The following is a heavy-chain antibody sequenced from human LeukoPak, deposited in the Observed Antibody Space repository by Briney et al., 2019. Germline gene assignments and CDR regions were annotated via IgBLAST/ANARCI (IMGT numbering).Heavy chain of an antibody. V-gene: IGHV3-30-3*01. CDR3: ARGRYYYDSSGQAQHNFDY. CDR1: GFTFSSYA. CDR2: ISYDGSNK. D-gene: IGHD3-22*01. J-gene: IGHJ4*02. Sequence: PGGSLRLSCAASGFTFSSYAMHWVRQAPGKGLEWVAVISYDGSNKYYADSVKGRFTISRDNSKNTLYLQMDSLRAEDTAVYYCARGRYYYDSSGQAQHNFDYWGQGTPVTVSS.